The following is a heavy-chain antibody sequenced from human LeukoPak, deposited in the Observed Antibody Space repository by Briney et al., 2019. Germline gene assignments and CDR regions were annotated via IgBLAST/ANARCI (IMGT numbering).Heavy chain of an antibody. CDR2: IYYSGST. D-gene: IGHD1-26*01. CDR3: ARTLWDGDNWSDP. V-gene: IGHV4-59*11. Sequence: SETLSLTCTVSGGSISSHYWSWIRQPPGKGLEWIGYIYYSGSTNYNPSLKSRVTISVDTSKNQFSLKLSSVTAADTAVYYCARTLWDGDNWSDPWGQGTLVTVSS. J-gene: IGHJ5*02. CDR1: GGSISSHY.